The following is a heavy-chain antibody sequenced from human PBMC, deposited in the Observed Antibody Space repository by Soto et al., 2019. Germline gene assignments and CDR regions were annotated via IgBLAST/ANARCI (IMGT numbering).Heavy chain of an antibody. CDR2: ISSSSSYI. CDR3: ASPGVYGDYY. D-gene: IGHD4-17*01. CDR1: GFTFSSYS. V-gene: IGHV3-21*01. J-gene: IGHJ4*02. Sequence: EVQLVESGGGLVKPGGSLRLSCAASGFTFSSYSMNWVRQAPGKGLEWVSSISSSSSYIYYADSVKGRFTISRDNAKNSLYLQMNSLRAEDTAMYYCASPGVYGDYYWGQGTLVTVSS.